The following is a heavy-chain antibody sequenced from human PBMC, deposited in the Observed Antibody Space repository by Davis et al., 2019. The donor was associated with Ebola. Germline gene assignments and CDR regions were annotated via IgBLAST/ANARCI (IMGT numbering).Heavy chain of an antibody. J-gene: IGHJ4*02. Sequence: GESLKISCVDSGLSFSTYSMNWVRQAPGKGLEWVSYISSSSSSIHYADSVKGRFTISRDNAKNSLYMQMNSLRDEDTAVYYCARGGFDYWGQGTLVTVSS. CDR1: GLSFSTYS. CDR2: ISSSSSSI. V-gene: IGHV3-48*02. CDR3: ARGGFDY.